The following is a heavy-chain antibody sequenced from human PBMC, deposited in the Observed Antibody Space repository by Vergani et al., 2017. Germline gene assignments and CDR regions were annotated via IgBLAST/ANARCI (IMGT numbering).Heavy chain of an antibody. CDR2: IDHSGRP. J-gene: IGHJ6*03. CDR3: ARVNTETNGHLYYCYYMDV. CDR1: GGSFTSYH. D-gene: IGHD4-11*01. V-gene: IGHV4-34*01. Sequence: QVQLQQWGGGLLKPSETLSLTCVVNGGSFTSYHWTWIRQSPGEGLEWVGDIDHSGRPDYNPSLKSRLTMSVDKSRNQFPLTLNSVTATDTAIYFCARVNTETNGHLYYCYYMDVWGQVTAVTVS.